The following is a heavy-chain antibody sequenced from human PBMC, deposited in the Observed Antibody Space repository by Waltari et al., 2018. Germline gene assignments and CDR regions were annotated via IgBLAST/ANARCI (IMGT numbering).Heavy chain of an antibody. CDR2: IQYDGSSK. CDR3: AREFSRICFHALDG. D-gene: IGHD3-3*02. CDR1: GFTLGNYG. J-gene: IGHJ6*02. Sequence: QVQVVESGGGVVQPGGSLRLSCAASGFTLGNYGMHWVRQAPGKGLEWVAVIQYDGSSKNYADSVKGRFTISRENSKHTLYLEMNSLRAEDTAVYYCAREFSRICFHALDGWGQGTAVTVSS. V-gene: IGHV3-33*05.